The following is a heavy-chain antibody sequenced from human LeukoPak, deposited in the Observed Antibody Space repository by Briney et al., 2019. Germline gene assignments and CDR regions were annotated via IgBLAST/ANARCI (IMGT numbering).Heavy chain of an antibody. CDR2: INPNSGGT. J-gene: IGHJ4*02. D-gene: IGHD2-15*01. V-gene: IGHV1-2*02. CDR3: ARYRLYCSGGSCYSPFDY. CDR1: GYTFTGYY. Sequence: ASVKVSCKASGYTFTGYYMHWVRQAPGQGLEWMGWINPNSGGTNYAQKFQGRVTTTRDTSISTAYMELSRLRSDDTAVYYCARYRLYCSGGSCYSPFDYWGQGTLVTVSS.